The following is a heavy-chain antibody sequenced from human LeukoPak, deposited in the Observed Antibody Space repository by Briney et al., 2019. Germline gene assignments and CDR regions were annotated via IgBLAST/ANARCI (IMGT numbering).Heavy chain of an antibody. CDR2: IYYSGST. V-gene: IGHV4-59*08. D-gene: IGHD3-9*01. CDR1: GGSISSYY. J-gene: IGHJ5*02. Sequence: SETLFLTCTVSGGSISSYYWSWIRQPPGKGLEWIGYIYYSGSTNYNPSLKSRVTISVDTSKNQFSLKLSSVTAADTAVYYCARRGSYYDILTGYYTEDWFDPWGQGTLVTVSS. CDR3: ARRGSYYDILTGYYTEDWFDP.